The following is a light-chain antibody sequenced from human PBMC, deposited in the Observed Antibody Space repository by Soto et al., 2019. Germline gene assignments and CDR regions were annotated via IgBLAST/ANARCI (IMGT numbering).Light chain of an antibody. J-gene: IGKJ1*01. CDR1: QSVSSSY. CDR2: ASS. V-gene: IGKV3-20*01. CDR3: QQYGSSPPWA. Sequence: EIVLTQSPGTLSLSPWERATLSCRASQSVSSSYLAWYQQKPGQAPRLLIYASSSTATGIPDRFSGSGSGTDFTLTISRLEPEDFAVYYCQQYGSSPPWAFGQGTKVDIK.